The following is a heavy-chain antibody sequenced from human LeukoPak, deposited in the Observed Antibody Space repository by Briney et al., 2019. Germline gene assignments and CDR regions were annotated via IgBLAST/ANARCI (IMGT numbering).Heavy chain of an antibody. CDR2: IYYSGST. CDR3: ARVPYDSSGYLDY. Sequence: SETLSLTCTASGGSISSGGYYWSWIRQHPGKGLEWIGYIYYSGSTYYNPSLKSRVTISVDTSKNQFSLKLSSVTAADTAVYYCARVPYDSSGYLDYWGQGTLVTVSS. D-gene: IGHD3-22*01. CDR1: GGSISSGGYY. V-gene: IGHV4-31*03. J-gene: IGHJ4*02.